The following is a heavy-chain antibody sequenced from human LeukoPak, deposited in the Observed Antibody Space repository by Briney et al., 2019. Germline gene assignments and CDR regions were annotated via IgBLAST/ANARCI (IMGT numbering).Heavy chain of an antibody. CDR2: IYYSGST. CDR3: ARVVSCYDFWSGYQGSYFDY. CDR1: GGSISSYY. D-gene: IGHD3-3*01. J-gene: IGHJ4*02. V-gene: IGHV4-59*01. Sequence: SETLSLTCTVSGGSISSYYWSWIRQPPGKGLEWIGYIYYSGSTNYNPSLKSRVTISVDTSKNQFSLKLSSVTAADTAVYYCARVVSCYDFWSGYQGSYFDYWGQGTLVTVSS.